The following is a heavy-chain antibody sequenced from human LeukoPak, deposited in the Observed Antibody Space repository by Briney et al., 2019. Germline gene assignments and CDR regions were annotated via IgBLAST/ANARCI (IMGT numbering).Heavy chain of an antibody. Sequence: SETLSLTCAVYGGSFSGYYWSWIRQPPGKGLEWIGEINHSGSTNYNPSLKSRVTISVDTSKNQFSLKLSSVTAADTAVYYCARGSVVPAGFDYWGQGTLVTVSS. CDR3: ARGSVVPAGFDY. J-gene: IGHJ4*02. CDR2: INHSGST. CDR1: GGSFSGYY. D-gene: IGHD2-2*01. V-gene: IGHV4-34*01.